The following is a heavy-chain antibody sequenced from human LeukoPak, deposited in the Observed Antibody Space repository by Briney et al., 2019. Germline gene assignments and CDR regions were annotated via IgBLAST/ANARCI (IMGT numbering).Heavy chain of an antibody. CDR3: GRRFGGYGDY. CDR1: GFTFSTYE. J-gene: IGHJ4*02. V-gene: IGHV3-48*03. Sequence: PGGSLRLSCAASGFTFSTYEMNRVRQAPGKGLQWISYISSSAGTINYADSVKGRFTISRDNAKNSLYLQMNRLTAEDTAVYYCGRRFGGYGDYWGQGVLVTVSS. D-gene: IGHD5-12*01. CDR2: ISSSAGTI.